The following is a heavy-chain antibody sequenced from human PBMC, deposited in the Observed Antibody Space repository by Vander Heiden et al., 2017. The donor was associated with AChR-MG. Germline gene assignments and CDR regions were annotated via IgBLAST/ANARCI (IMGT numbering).Heavy chain of an antibody. CDR3: ARPGATRVNWYFDL. D-gene: IGHD1-26*01. Sequence: QLQLQESGPGLVKPSETLSLTCTVSGGSISSSSYYWGWIRPPPGKGLEWIGSIYYSGSTYYTPSLKSRVTISVDTSKNQFSLKLSSVTAADTAVYYCARPGATRVNWYFDLWGRGTLVTVSS. V-gene: IGHV4-39*01. CDR2: IYYSGST. J-gene: IGHJ2*01. CDR1: GGSISSSSYY.